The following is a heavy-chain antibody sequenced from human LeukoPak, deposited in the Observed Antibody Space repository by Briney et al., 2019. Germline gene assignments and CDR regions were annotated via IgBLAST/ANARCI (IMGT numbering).Heavy chain of an antibody. CDR2: IYYSGNT. CDR3: ARHRRGYDDRIDY. CDR1: GGSISSGSYY. J-gene: IGHJ4*02. D-gene: IGHD5-12*01. Sequence: PETLSLTCTVSGGSISSGSYYWGWIRQPPGKGLEWIGSIYYSGNTFYNPSLKSRLTISVDTSKDHFSLKLSSVTAADTALYYCARHRRGYDDRIDYWGQGTLVTVSS. V-gene: IGHV4-39*01.